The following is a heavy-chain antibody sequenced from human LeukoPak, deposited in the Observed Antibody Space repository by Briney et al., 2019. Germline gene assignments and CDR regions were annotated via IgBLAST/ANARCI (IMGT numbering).Heavy chain of an antibody. V-gene: IGHV3-13*01. CDR2: IGTDGDT. J-gene: IGHJ2*01. Sequence: GGSLRLSCAASGFTFSSYDMHWVRQATGKGLEWVSAIGTDGDTYYPGSVKGRFTISRENAKNSLYLQMNSLRAGDTAVYYCAGSRGSWYFDLWGRGTLVTVSS. CDR1: GFTFSSYD. D-gene: IGHD5-12*01. CDR3: AGSRGSWYFDL.